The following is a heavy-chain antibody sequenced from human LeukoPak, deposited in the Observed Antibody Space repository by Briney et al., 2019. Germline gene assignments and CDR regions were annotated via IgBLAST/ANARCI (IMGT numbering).Heavy chain of an antibody. J-gene: IGHJ3*02. CDR1: GGSISSSSYY. V-gene: IGHV4-39*02. Sequence: SETLSLTCTVSGGSISSSSYYWGWIRQPPGKGLEWIGSIYYSGSTYYNPSLKSRVTISVDTSKNQFSLKLSSVTAADTAVYYCARDRHSSAPVDIWGQGTMVTVSS. CDR2: IYYSGST. D-gene: IGHD3-22*01. CDR3: ARDRHSSAPVDI.